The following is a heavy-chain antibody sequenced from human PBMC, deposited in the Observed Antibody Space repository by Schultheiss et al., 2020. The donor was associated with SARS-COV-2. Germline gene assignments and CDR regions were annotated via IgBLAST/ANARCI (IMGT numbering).Heavy chain of an antibody. Sequence: GGSLRLSCAASGFTFSNAWMSWVRQAPGKGLEWVGRIKSKTDGGTTDYAAPVKGRFTISRDNSKNTLYLQMNSLRAEDTAVYYCAGSSSNGGDDYWGQGTLVTVSS. D-gene: IGHD6-6*01. J-gene: IGHJ4*02. CDR2: IKSKTDGGTT. CDR1: GFTFSNAW. V-gene: IGHV3-15*01. CDR3: AGSSSNGGDDY.